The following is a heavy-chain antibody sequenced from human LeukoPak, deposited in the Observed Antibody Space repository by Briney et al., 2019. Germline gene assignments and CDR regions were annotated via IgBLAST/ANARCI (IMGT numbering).Heavy chain of an antibody. CDR1: GFTFSSYA. CDR3: TTDPWAFISSGYLPPDY. Sequence: PGGPLRLSCAASGFTFSSYAMHWVRQAPGKGLEWVAFIRYDGSNKYYADSVKGRFTISRDNSKNTLYLQMNSLKTEDTAVYYCTTDPWAFISSGYLPPDYWGQGTLVTVSS. V-gene: IGHV3-30*02. J-gene: IGHJ4*02. CDR2: IRYDGSNK. D-gene: IGHD3-22*01.